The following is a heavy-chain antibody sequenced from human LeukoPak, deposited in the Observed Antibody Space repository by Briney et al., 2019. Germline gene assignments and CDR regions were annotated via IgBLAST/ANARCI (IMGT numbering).Heavy chain of an antibody. D-gene: IGHD3-3*01. Sequence: GGSLRLSCAASGFTFSSYWMHWVRHAPGKGLVWVSRINSDGSSTSYADSVKGRFTISRDNAKNTLYLQMNSLRAEDTAVYYCARDLRDYDFWSGYSEWGQGTMVTVSS. CDR3: ARDLRDYDFWSGYSE. V-gene: IGHV3-74*01. CDR1: GFTFSSYW. J-gene: IGHJ3*01. CDR2: INSDGSST.